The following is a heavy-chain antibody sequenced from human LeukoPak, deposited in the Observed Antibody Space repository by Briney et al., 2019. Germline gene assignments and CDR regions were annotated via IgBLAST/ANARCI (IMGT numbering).Heavy chain of an antibody. D-gene: IGHD6-19*01. CDR3: ARHKYSSGWPPEGAFDI. V-gene: IGHV4-59*08. Sequence: SETLSLTCTLSGGSFSSYYWSWIRQPPGKGLEWIGYIYYSGSTNYNPSLKSRVTISVDASKNQFSLKLSSVTAADTAVYYCARHKYSSGWPPEGAFDIWGQGTMVTVSS. CDR2: IYYSGST. J-gene: IGHJ3*02. CDR1: GGSFSSYY.